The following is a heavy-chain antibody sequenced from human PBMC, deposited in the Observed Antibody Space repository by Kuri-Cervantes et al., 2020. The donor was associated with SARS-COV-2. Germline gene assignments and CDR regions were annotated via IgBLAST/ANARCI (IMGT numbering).Heavy chain of an antibody. D-gene: IGHD6-13*01. CDR2: INPNSGGT. CDR3: ARGSSIAAAVSDY. J-gene: IGHJ4*02. V-gene: IGHV1-2*06. Sequence: ASVKVSCKASGYTFTGYYMHWVRQAPGQGLEWMGRINPNSGGTNYAQKFQGRVTMTRNTSISTAYMELSSLRSEDTAVYYCARGSSIAAAVSDYWGQGTLVTVSS. CDR1: GYTFTGYY.